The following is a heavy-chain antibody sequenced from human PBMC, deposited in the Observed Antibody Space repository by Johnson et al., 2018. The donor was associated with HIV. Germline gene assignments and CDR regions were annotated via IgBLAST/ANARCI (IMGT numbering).Heavy chain of an antibody. J-gene: IGHJ3*02. CDR2: ISSSRSTI. CDR3: ARGGITIFGVVDAFDI. Sequence: VQLVESGGGLVKPGGSLRLSCAASGFIFSDYYMSWIRQAPGKGLEWISYISSSRSTIYYADSVKGRFTISRDNAKNSLHLQMNSLRAEDTAVYYCARGGITIFGVVDAFDIWGQGTMVTVSS. V-gene: IGHV3-11*04. D-gene: IGHD3-3*01. CDR1: GFIFSDYY.